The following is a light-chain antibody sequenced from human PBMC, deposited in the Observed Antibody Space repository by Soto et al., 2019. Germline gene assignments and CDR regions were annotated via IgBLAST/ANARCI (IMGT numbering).Light chain of an antibody. CDR1: QSVSSSY. CDR3: QPYNDWPT. V-gene: IGKV3-15*01. J-gene: IGKJ1*01. Sequence: PGERVTLSCRASQSVSSSYLTWYQQKPGQAPRLLIYGASTRATGIPARFSGSGSGTEFTLTISSLQSEDFAVYYCQPYNDWPTVGQGTKGDIK. CDR2: GAS.